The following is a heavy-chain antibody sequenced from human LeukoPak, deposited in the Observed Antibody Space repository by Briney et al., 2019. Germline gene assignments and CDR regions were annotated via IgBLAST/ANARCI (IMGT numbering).Heavy chain of an antibody. Sequence: GGSLRLSCAASGFTFSTYGMHWVRQAPGKGLEWVAVISSDESTDYYSDSVRGRFTVSRDNSKNTLYLQVNSLRGDDTAVYYCAKDGTSYYYIYYWGQGTLVTVSS. CDR2: ISSDESTD. J-gene: IGHJ4*02. CDR3: AKDGTSYYYIYY. CDR1: GFTFSTYG. D-gene: IGHD2/OR15-2a*01. V-gene: IGHV3-30*18.